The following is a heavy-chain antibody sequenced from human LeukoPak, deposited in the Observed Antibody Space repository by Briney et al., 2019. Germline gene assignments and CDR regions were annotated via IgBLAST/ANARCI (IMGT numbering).Heavy chain of an antibody. CDR1: GYTFTGYY. Sequence: ASVKVSCKASGYTFTGYYMHWVRQAPGQGLEWMGWINPNSGGTNYAQQFQVRVTMTRATSIRTAYMELSRLRSDDTAVYYCAREPHPGYLGYWGQGTLVTVSS. J-gene: IGHJ4*02. V-gene: IGHV1-2*02. D-gene: IGHD3-16*01. CDR3: AREPHPGYLGY. CDR2: INPNSGGT.